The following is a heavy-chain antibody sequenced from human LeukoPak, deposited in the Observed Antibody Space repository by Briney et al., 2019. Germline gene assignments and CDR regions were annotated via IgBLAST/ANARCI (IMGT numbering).Heavy chain of an antibody. CDR3: AKDSSGYYPGYFDY. Sequence: PGGSLRLSCEASGFSFSSYGLHWVRQAPGKGLEWVAFIRYDGTNKYYADSVKGRFTISRDNSKNTLYLQMNSLRAEDTAVYYCAKDSSGYYPGYFDYWGQGTLVTVSS. D-gene: IGHD3-22*01. CDR1: GFSFSSYG. V-gene: IGHV3-30*02. CDR2: IRYDGTNK. J-gene: IGHJ4*02.